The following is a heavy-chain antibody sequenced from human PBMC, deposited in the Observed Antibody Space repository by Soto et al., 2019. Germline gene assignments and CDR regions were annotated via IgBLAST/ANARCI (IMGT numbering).Heavy chain of an antibody. V-gene: IGHV7-4-1*01. CDR2: INTNTGNP. D-gene: IGHD2-15*01. CDR1: GYTFTSYA. CDR3: ARERVVAARPYYYYGMDV. J-gene: IGHJ6*02. Sequence: ASVKVSCKASGYTFTSYAMNWVRRAPGQGLEWMGWINTNTGNPTYAQGFTGRFVFSLDTSVSTAYLQICSLKAEDTAVYYCARERVVAARPYYYYGMDVWGQGTTVTVSS.